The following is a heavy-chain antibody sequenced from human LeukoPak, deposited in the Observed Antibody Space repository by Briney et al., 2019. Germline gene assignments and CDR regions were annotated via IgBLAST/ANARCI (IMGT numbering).Heavy chain of an antibody. J-gene: IGHJ4*02. Sequence: GGSLRLSCAASGFTFSSYSMNWVRQAPGKGLEWVSSISSSSSYIYYADSVKGRFTISRDNAKNSLYLQMNSLRAEDTAVYYXXXXXDAYYDILTGYYGSGDYWGQGTLVTVSS. CDR2: ISSSSSYI. CDR1: GFTFSSYS. D-gene: IGHD3-9*01. CDR3: XXXXDAYYDILTGYYGSGDY. V-gene: IGHV3-21*01.